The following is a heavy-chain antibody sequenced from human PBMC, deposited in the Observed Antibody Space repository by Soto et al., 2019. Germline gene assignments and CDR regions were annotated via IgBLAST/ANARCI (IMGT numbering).Heavy chain of an antibody. CDR3: ARVGGTYYYDSSGSYYFDY. V-gene: IGHV4-4*02. CDR2: IYHSGST. CDR1: GGSISSSNW. J-gene: IGHJ4*02. Sequence: ASETLSLTCAVSGGSISSSNWWSWVRQPPGKGLEWIGEIYHSGSTNYNPSLKSRVTISVDKSKNQFSLKLSSVTAADTAVYYCARVGGTYYYDSSGSYYFDYWGQGTLVTVSS. D-gene: IGHD3-22*01.